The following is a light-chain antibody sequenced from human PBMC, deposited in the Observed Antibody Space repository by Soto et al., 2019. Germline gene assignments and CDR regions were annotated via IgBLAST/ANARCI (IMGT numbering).Light chain of an antibody. CDR1: TSNIGSNH. V-gene: IGLV1-47*01. CDR2: RSD. J-gene: IGLJ2*01. Sequence: QSALTQPPSASGTPGQRVTISCSGSTSNIGSNHVYWYQQFPGAAPKLLMYRSDQRPTGVPDRFSGSKSGTSASLAISGLRSDDEADYYCSARDDSLNGVVFGGGTKLTVL. CDR3: SARDDSLNGVV.